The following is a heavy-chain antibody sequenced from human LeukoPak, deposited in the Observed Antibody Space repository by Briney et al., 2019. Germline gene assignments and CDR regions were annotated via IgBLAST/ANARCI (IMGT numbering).Heavy chain of an antibody. J-gene: IGHJ6*02. CDR3: AKDGSPQFSYYQYYYGMDV. CDR2: ISYDGSNK. V-gene: IGHV3-30*18. CDR1: GFTFSSYG. D-gene: IGHD2-15*01. Sequence: GRSLRLSCAASGFTFSSYGMHWVRQAPGKGLEWVAVISYDGSNKYYADSVKGRFAISRDNSKNTLYLQMNSLRAEDTAVYYCAKDGSPQFSYYQYYYGMDVWGQGTTVTVSS.